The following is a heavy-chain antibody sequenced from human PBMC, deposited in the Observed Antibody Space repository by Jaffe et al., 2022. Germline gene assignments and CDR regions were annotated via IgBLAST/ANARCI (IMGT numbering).Heavy chain of an antibody. Sequence: QVDLQESGPGLVKPSETLSLTCAVSGYSITSDYYWGWIRQSPGKGLEWIGSIHYTETTSYNPSLEGRVTISMDTSKNQFSLKVTSVTAADTAVYYCVSTTYRATNFFDHWGQGILVTVSS. J-gene: IGHJ4*02. CDR1: GYSITSDYY. D-gene: IGHD1-1*01. V-gene: IGHV4-38-2*01. CDR2: IHYTETT. CDR3: VSTTYRATNFFDH.